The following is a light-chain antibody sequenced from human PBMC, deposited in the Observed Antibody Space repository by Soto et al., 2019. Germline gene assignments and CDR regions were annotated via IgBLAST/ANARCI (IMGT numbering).Light chain of an antibody. CDR2: GAS. V-gene: IGKV3-20*01. Sequence: EIVLTQSPGTLSLSPGERGALSCRASESVASNYLAWYQQKPGQAPRLLIYGASSRATGIPDRFSGSGSGTDFTLTISRLEPEDFAVYYCQQYGSAPWTFGQGTKVDIK. J-gene: IGKJ1*01. CDR1: ESVASNY. CDR3: QQYGSAPWT.